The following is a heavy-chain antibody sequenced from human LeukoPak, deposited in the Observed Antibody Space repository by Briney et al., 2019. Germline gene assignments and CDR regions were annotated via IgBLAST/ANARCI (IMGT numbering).Heavy chain of an antibody. CDR3: AGDSGGSVDY. J-gene: IGHJ4*02. CDR1: GFTFRSYA. Sequence: GGSLGLSCTASGFTFRSYAMHWVRQAPGKGLEWVAGVLADGSKRGYADSVKGRFTISRDNSKNTLSLQMNSLTADDTAVYYCAGDSGGSVDYWGQGTLVTVSS. V-gene: IGHV3-33*01. D-gene: IGHD2-15*01. CDR2: VLADGSKR.